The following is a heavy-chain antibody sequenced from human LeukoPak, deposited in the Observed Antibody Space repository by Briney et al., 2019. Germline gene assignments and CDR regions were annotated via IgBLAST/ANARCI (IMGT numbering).Heavy chain of an antibody. CDR1: GFTVSTNY. Sequence: GGSLRLSCAASGFTVSTNYMSWVRQAPGRGLEWVSVIYSGGNTYYADSVKGRFTISRDNAKNSLYLQMNSLRAEDTAVYYCARGSNWFDPWGQGTLVTVSS. CDR2: IYSGGNT. D-gene: IGHD6-19*01. CDR3: ARGSNWFDP. J-gene: IGHJ5*02. V-gene: IGHV3-66*01.